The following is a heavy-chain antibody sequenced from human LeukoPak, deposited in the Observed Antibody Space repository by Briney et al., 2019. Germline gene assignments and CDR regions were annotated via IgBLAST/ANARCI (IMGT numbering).Heavy chain of an antibody. CDR3: ARSPRTMVRGVIAYYYYYMDV. D-gene: IGHD3-10*01. CDR2: IYHSGST. V-gene: IGHV4-34*01. J-gene: IGHJ6*03. Sequence: PSETLSLTCAVYGGSFSGYYWSWIRQPPGKGLEWIGQIYHSGSTKYNGSLKSRFTISVDTSKNQFSLKLSSVTAADTAVYYCARSPRTMVRGVIAYYYYYMDVWGKGTTVTVSS. CDR1: GGSFSGYY.